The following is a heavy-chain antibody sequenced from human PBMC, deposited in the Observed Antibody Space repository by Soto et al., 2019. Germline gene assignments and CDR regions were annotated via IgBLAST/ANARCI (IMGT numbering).Heavy chain of an antibody. CDR2: IIPIFGTA. CDR1: GGTFSSYS. Sequence: QVQLVQSGAEVKKPGSSVKVSCKASGGTFSSYSINWVRQAPGQGLEWMGEIIPIFGTANYAQTFQGRVTITADESTSTAYMELSILRSEDTAVYYCARDGGRHSGGIDYWGQGTLVTVSS. CDR3: ARDGGRHSGGIDY. J-gene: IGHJ4*02. V-gene: IGHV1-69*01. D-gene: IGHD1-26*01.